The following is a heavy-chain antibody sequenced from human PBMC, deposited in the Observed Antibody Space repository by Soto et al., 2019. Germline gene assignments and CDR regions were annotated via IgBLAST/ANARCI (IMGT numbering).Heavy chain of an antibody. V-gene: IGHV1-18*01. D-gene: IGHD3-9*01. Sequence: QVQLVQSGAEVKKPGASVKVSCKASGYTFTSYGISWVRQAPGQGLEWMGWISAYNGNTNYAQKLQGRVTMTTDTSTSTAYMELRSLRSDDTAVYYCARDLVYFSRDYYYGMDVWGQGTTVTVSS. J-gene: IGHJ6*02. CDR3: ARDLVYFSRDYYYGMDV. CDR1: GYTFTSYG. CDR2: ISAYNGNT.